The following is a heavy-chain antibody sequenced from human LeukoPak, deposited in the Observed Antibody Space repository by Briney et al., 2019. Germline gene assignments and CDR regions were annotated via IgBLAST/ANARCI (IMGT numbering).Heavy chain of an antibody. Sequence: ETLSLTCTVSGGSISSYYWSWIRQPPGRGLEWIGYIYYSGSTNFNPSLKSRVTISVDTSKNQFSLNLSSVTAADTAVYYCARGGLEYQLLSYFDYWGQGTLVTVSS. CDR1: GGSISSYY. V-gene: IGHV4-59*01. J-gene: IGHJ4*02. D-gene: IGHD2-2*01. CDR2: IYYSGST. CDR3: ARGGLEYQLLSYFDY.